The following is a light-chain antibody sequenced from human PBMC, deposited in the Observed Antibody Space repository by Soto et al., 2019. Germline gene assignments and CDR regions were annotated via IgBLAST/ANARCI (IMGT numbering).Light chain of an antibody. V-gene: IGKV3-20*01. J-gene: IGKJ3*01. CDR2: GAS. Sequence: EVVLRQSPGTLSLSPGERATLSCRASQSVTSSYLAWYQQKPGQAPRLLIYGASTRATGIPDRFSASGSGTDFTLTISRLEPEDFAVYYCQQHGSSPFTFGPGTKVDIK. CDR3: QQHGSSPFT. CDR1: QSVTSSY.